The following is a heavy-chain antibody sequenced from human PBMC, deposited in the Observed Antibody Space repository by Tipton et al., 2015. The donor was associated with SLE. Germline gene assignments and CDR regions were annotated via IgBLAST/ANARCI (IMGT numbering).Heavy chain of an antibody. V-gene: IGHV4-4*07. CDR2: IYTSGST. CDR1: GGSISSYY. Sequence: TLSLTCTVSGGSISSYYWSWIRQPAGKGLEWFGRIYTSGSTNYNPSLKSRVTMSVDTSKNQFSLKLGSVTAAGTAVYYCARDGAMIVPRGSFDIWGQGTMVTVSS. D-gene: IGHD3-22*01. CDR3: ARDGAMIVPRGSFDI. J-gene: IGHJ3*02.